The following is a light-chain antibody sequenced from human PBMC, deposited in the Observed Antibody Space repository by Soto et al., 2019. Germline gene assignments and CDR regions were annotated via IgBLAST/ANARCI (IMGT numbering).Light chain of an antibody. CDR3: QQYGSSPPIT. CDR2: GTS. Sequence: EIVLTQSPGTLSLSPGETATLSCRASQTVGTNFLAWYQQKPGQAPRLLMFGTSNRATDIPDRFGGSGSGTDFTLTISRLEPEDFAVYYCQQYGSSPPITFGQGTRLEIK. J-gene: IGKJ5*01. V-gene: IGKV3-20*01. CDR1: QTVGTNF.